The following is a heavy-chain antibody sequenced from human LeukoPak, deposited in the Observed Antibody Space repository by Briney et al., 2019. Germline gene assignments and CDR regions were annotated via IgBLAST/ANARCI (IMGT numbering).Heavy chain of an antibody. CDR3: ARDWNHDY. Sequence: GGSLRLSCAASGFTFSSYAMHWVRQAPGKGLEWVAVISYDGSNKYYADSVKGRFTISRDNSKNTLYLQMNSLRAEDTAVYYCARDWNHDYWGQGTLVTVSS. V-gene: IGHV3-30*04. D-gene: IGHD1-14*01. CDR1: GFTFSSYA. J-gene: IGHJ4*02. CDR2: ISYDGSNK.